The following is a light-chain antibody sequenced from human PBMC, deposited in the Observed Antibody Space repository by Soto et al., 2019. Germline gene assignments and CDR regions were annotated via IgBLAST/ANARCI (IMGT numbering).Light chain of an antibody. CDR2: GAS. CDR3: QQYNNWPPTT. Sequence: EIVMTQSPGTLSVSPGERATLSCRASRSVSSNLAWYQQKPGQAPRLLIYGASTRATGIPARFSGSGSGTEFTLTISSLQSEDFAVYYCQQYNNWPPTTFGQGTKVDIK. V-gene: IGKV3-15*01. J-gene: IGKJ1*01. CDR1: RSVSSN.